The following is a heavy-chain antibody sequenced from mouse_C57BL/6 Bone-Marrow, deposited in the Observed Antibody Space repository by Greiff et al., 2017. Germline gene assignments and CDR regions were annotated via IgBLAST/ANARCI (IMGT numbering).Heavy chain of an antibody. CDR1: GFTFSSYG. CDR3: ARHGYGSSYGYAMDY. CDR2: ISSGGSYT. Sequence: DVHLVESGGDLVKPGGSLKLSCAASGFTFSSYGMSWVRQTPDKRLEWVATISSGGSYTYYPDSVKGRFTISRDNAKNTLYLQMSSLKSEDTAMYYCARHGYGSSYGYAMDYWGQGTSVTVSS. V-gene: IGHV5-6*01. D-gene: IGHD1-1*01. J-gene: IGHJ4*01.